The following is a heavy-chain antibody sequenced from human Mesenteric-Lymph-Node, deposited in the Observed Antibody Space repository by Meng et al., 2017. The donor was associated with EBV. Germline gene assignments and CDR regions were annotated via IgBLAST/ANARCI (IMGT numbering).Heavy chain of an antibody. CDR2: INHSGST. CDR3: AKTGSSGWSDLDY. CDR1: GGSFGGYY. J-gene: IGHJ4*02. Sequence: QVQLQQGGVGLLKPSETLSLTCGVTGGSFGGYYWTWIRQPPGKGLEWIGEINHSGSTNYNPSLKSRVTISLDTSKNQISLKLTSVTAADTAVYYCAKTGSSGWSDLDYWGRGILVTASS. V-gene: IGHV4-34*02. D-gene: IGHD6-19*01.